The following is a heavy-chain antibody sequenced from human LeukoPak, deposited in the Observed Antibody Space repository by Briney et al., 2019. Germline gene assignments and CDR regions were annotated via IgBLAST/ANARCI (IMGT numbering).Heavy chain of an antibody. V-gene: IGHV1-69*06. J-gene: IGHJ6*03. CDR1: GGTFSSYA. Sequence: ASVKVSCKASGGTFSSYAISWVRQAPGQGLEWMGGIIPIFGTANYAQKFQGRVTITADKSTGTAYMELSSLRAEDTAVYYCARGGGDSSTYYYYMDVWGKGTTVTISS. CDR2: IIPIFGTA. CDR3: ARGGGDSSTYYYYMDV. D-gene: IGHD2-21*02.